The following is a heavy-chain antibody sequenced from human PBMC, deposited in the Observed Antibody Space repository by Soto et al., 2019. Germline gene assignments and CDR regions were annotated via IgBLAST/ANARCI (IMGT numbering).Heavy chain of an antibody. CDR2: ISSSSSTI. Sequence: PGGSLRLSCAASGFTFSSYSMNWVRQAPGKGLEWVSYISSSSSTIYYADSVKGRFTISRDNAKNSLYLRMSNLRAEDTAVYYCAADAGGYYYYYYYYMDVWGKGTTVTVSS. D-gene: IGHD3-10*01. J-gene: IGHJ6*03. CDR1: GFTFSSYS. CDR3: AADAGGYYYYYYYYMDV. V-gene: IGHV3-48*01.